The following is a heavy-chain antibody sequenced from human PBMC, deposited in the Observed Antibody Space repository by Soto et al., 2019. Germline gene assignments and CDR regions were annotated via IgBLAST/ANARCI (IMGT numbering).Heavy chain of an antibody. J-gene: IGHJ4*02. CDR1: GFTFSSYG. V-gene: IGHV3-33*01. D-gene: IGHD3-16*02. CDR3: ARRMITFGGVIGNFDY. CDR2: IWYDGSNK. Sequence: GGSLRLSCAASGFTFSSYGMHWVRQAPGKGLEWVAVIWYDGSNKYYAGSVKGRFTISRDNSKHTLYLQMTSLTAEDTAVYYWARRMITFGGVIGNFDYWGQGTLVTVSS.